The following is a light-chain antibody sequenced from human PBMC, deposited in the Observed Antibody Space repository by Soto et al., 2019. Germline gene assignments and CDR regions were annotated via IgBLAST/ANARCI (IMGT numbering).Light chain of an antibody. CDR3: QQTFGTPRT. CDR1: ENIRTY. CDR2: AAS. J-gene: IGKJ1*01. V-gene: IGKV1-39*01. Sequence: DSQMTQSPSSLSSSAGDRVTITCRASENIRTYLNWYQQKPGKAPEVLIYAASKLQSGVPLRFSGSGSGTDFTLNITRLQPEDFATYYCQQTFGTPRTFGQGTKVDIK.